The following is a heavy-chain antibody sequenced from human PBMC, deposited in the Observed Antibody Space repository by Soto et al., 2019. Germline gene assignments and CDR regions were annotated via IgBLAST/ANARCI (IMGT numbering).Heavy chain of an antibody. D-gene: IGHD1-1*01. CDR2: IYYSGST. Sequence: SETLSLTCTVSGGSISSYYWSWIRQPPGKGLEWIGYIYYSGSTDYNPSLKSRVTISVDTSKNQFSLKLSSVTAADTAVYYCARHLGTTIAPLLFAYWGQGTLVTVSS. CDR1: GGSISSYY. CDR3: ARHLGTTIAPLLFAY. V-gene: IGHV4-59*08. J-gene: IGHJ4*02.